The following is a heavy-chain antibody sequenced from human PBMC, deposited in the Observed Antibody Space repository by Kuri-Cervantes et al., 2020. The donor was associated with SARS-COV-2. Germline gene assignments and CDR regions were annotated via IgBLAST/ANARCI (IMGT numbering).Heavy chain of an antibody. V-gene: IGHV3-30-3*01. CDR3: TTDQILGMQAFDI. CDR1: GFTFSSYA. CDR2: ISYDGSNK. J-gene: IGHJ3*02. D-gene: IGHD7-27*01. Sequence: GESLKISCAASGFTFSSYAMHWVRQAPGKGLEWVAVISYDGSNKYYADSVKGRFTISGDNSKNTLYLQMNSLKTEDTAVYYCTTDQILGMQAFDIWGQGTMVTVSS.